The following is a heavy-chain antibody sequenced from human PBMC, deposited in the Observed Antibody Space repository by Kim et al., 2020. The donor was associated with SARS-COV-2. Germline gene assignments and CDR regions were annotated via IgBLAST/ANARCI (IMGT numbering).Heavy chain of an antibody. CDR3: AKSQASYFNDAVYV. CDR2: IKGGGGNT. D-gene: IGHD3-10*01. CDR1: GFTFSNYL. V-gene: IGHV3-23*01. Sequence: GGSLRLSCSASGFTFSNYLLNWVRQAPGKGLEWVSAIKGGGGNTFYADSVKGRFTISRDNPKNTLYLQMNSLRAEDTAIYYCAKSQASYFNDAVYVWGRGTMLPV. J-gene: IGHJ3*01.